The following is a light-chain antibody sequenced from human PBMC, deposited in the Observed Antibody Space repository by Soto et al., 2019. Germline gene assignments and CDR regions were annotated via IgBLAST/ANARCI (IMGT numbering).Light chain of an antibody. V-gene: IGKV3-11*01. CDR1: QRVSSD. CDR3: QQRSNWPT. J-gene: IGKJ3*01. CDR2: GPS. Sequence: PGERATLSCRTRQRVSSDFLAWYQQKAGQAPRLLIYGPSNRATGVPDRFIGGGSGTDFTLTISILEPEDFALYYCQQRSNWPTFGPGTKVDIK.